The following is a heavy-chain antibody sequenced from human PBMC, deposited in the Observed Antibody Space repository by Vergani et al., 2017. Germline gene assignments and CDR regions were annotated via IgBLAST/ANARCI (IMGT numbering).Heavy chain of an antibody. CDR2: ISFDGTKE. CDR1: GFALNRHA. D-gene: IGHD2-2*02. CDR3: VSDRGLCSVGRCYTEAWDY. V-gene: IGHV3-30-3*01. J-gene: IGHJ4*02. Sequence: QVQLVESGGGVVQPGTSLRLSCVVSGFALNRHAMYWVRQAPGKGLEWVVGISFDGTKEYYTDLVKGRFTISRDIAKNTLYLQVRSLRLEDTGVYHCVSDRGLCSVGRCYTEAWDYWGQGTPVTVSS.